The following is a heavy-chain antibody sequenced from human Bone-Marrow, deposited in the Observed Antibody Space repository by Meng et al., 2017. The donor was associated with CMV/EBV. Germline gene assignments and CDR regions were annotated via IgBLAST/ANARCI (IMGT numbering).Heavy chain of an antibody. V-gene: IGHV3-30*12. D-gene: IGHD3-22*01. CDR3: AREDSSGLYYFDY. CDR2: ISYDGSNK. Sequence: GESLKISCAASGFTFSSYGMHWVRQAPGKGLEWVAVISYDGSNKYYADSVKGRFTISRDHAKNTLYLQMNSLRAEDTAVYYCAREDSSGLYYFDYWGQGTLVTVSS. CDR1: GFTFSSYG. J-gene: IGHJ4*02.